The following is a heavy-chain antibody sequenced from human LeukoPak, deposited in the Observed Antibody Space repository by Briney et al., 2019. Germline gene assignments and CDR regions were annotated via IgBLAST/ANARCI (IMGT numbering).Heavy chain of an antibody. D-gene: IGHD6-13*01. Sequence: ASVKVSCKASGYTFTGYYMNWVRQAPGQGLGWMGWISANSGNTNYAQKFQGRVTMTTDTSTSTAYMELRSLRSDDTAVYYCARDADPEIAAADSRGQGTLVTVSS. J-gene: IGHJ4*02. V-gene: IGHV1-18*04. CDR2: ISANSGNT. CDR3: ARDADPEIAAADS. CDR1: GYTFTGYY.